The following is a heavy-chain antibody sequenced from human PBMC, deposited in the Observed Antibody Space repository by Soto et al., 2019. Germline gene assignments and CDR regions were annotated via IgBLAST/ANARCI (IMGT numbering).Heavy chain of an antibody. CDR3: ARDKAEGGWYALDI. CDR2: IKQDGSEK. Sequence: EVQLVESGGGLVQPGGSLRLSCAASGFTFSSYWMSCVRQAPGKGLEWVANIKQDGSEKYYVDSVKGRFTISRDNAKNSLYLQMNSLRAEDTAVYYCARDKAEGGWYALDIWGQGTMVTVSS. J-gene: IGHJ3*02. V-gene: IGHV3-7*01. CDR1: GFTFSSYW. D-gene: IGHD6-13*01.